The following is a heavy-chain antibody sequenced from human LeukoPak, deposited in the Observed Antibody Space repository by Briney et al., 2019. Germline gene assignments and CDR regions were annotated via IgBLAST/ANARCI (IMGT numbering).Heavy chain of an antibody. D-gene: IGHD3-9*01. J-gene: IGHJ3*02. Sequence: SETLSLTCTVSGGSISSYYWSWIRQPPGKGLEWIGYIYYSGSTNYNPSLKSRVTISVDTSKNQFSLKLSSVTAADTAVYYCARTSSPILTGYYGAFDIRGQGTMVTVSS. CDR1: GGSISSYY. CDR2: IYYSGST. V-gene: IGHV4-59*01. CDR3: ARTSSPILTGYYGAFDI.